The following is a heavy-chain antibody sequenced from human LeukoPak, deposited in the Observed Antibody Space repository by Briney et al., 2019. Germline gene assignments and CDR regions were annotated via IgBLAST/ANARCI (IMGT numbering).Heavy chain of an antibody. Sequence: QPGGSLRLSCAASGFTFSSYEMNWVRQAPGKGLEWVGFIRNKTYGETTEYAASVIGRFTISRDDSKSIAYLQMDSLKTEDTAVYYCTKGPIVEVEASTGWDAFDIWGQGTMVTVSS. CDR1: GFTFSSYE. CDR3: TKGPIVEVEASTGWDAFDI. V-gene: IGHV3-49*04. CDR2: IRNKTYGETT. J-gene: IGHJ3*02. D-gene: IGHD2-15*01.